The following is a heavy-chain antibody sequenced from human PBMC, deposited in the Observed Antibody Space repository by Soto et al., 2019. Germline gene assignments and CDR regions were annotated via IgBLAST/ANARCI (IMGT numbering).Heavy chain of an antibody. CDR1: GGSFSGYY. V-gene: IGHV4-34*01. J-gene: IGHJ6*02. CDR2: INHSGST. D-gene: IGHD6-13*01. Sequence: SETLSLTCAVYGGSFSGYYWSWIRQPPGKGLEWIGEINHSGSTNYNPSLKSRVTISVDTSKNQFSLKLSSVTAADTAVYYCARDLGIAAAGTTVNYYYYYGMDVWGQGTTVTVSS. CDR3: ARDLGIAAAGTTVNYYYYYGMDV.